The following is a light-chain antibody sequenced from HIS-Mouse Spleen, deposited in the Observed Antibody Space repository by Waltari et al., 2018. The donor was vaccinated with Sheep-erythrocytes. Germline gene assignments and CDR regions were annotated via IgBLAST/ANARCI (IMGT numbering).Light chain of an antibody. CDR2: EGS. Sequence: QSALTQPASVSGSPGQSITISCTGTSSVAWSYNLVSWYQHHPGKAPQLLIYEGSKRLSGVSNRFSGSKSGNTASLTISGLQAEDEADYYCCSYAGSSTPWVFGGGTKLTVL. CDR1: SSVAWSYNL. J-gene: IGLJ3*02. V-gene: IGLV2-23*01. CDR3: CSYAGSSTPWV.